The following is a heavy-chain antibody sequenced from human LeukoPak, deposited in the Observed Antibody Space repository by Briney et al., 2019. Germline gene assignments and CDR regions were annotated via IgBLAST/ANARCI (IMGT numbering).Heavy chain of an antibody. Sequence: GGSLRLSCAASGFTFNTYTMNWVRQAPGKGLEWVSYISGSSGIIDYADSVRGRFTISRDNAKDSLYLQMNSLRAEDTAVYYCARGRGPAAILFQHWGQGTLVTVSS. CDR2: ISGSSGII. V-gene: IGHV3-48*01. J-gene: IGHJ1*01. CDR3: ARGRGPAAILFQH. CDR1: GFTFNTYT. D-gene: IGHD2-2*01.